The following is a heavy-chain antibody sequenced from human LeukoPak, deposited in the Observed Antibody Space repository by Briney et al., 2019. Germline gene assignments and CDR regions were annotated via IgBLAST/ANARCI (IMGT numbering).Heavy chain of an antibody. CDR1: GGSISSGSYY. J-gene: IGHJ6*03. CDR3: ASRNTVVPAADYYYYMDV. V-gene: IGHV4-61*02. Sequence: PSETLSLTCTVSGGSISSGSYYWSWIRQPAGKGLEWIGRIYTSGSTNYNPSLKSRVTISVDTSKNQFSLKLSSVTAADTAVYYCASRNTVVPAADYYYYMDVRGKGTTVTVSS. CDR2: IYTSGST. D-gene: IGHD2-2*01.